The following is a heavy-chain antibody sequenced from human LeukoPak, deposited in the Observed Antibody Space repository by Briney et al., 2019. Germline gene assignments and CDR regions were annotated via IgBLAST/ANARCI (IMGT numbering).Heavy chain of an antibody. J-gene: IGHJ6*02. CDR3: ARESGSGWFYYYYYGMDV. CDR1: GGTFSICA. V-gene: IGHV1-18*01. Sequence: ASVNVSCTASGGTFSICAISWVRQAPGQGLEWMGWISAYNGNTNYAQKLQGRVTMTTDTSTSTAYMELRSLRSDDTAVYYCARESGSGWFYYYYYGMDVWGQGTTVTVSS. CDR2: ISAYNGNT. D-gene: IGHD6-19*01.